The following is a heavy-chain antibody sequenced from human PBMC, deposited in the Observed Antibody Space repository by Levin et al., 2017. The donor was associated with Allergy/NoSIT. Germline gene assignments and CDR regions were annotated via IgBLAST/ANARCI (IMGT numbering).Heavy chain of an antibody. V-gene: IGHV3-23*01. J-gene: IGHJ4*02. D-gene: IGHD3-10*01. CDR3: AKEGFGDSFSALDY. Sequence: GGSLRLSCVGSGFIYNRFVINWVRQSPGRGLEWVSGIRVSGDATYYADSVRGRFTISRDNSKNTVYLQLSSLRAEDTAVYYCAKEGFGDSFSALDYWGPGTRVTVSS. CDR1: GFIYNRFV. CDR2: IRVSGDAT.